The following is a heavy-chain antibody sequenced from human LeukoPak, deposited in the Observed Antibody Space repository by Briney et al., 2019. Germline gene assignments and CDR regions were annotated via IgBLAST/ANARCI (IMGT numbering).Heavy chain of an antibody. CDR3: ARDSSGRITMVRGVIDDAFDI. Sequence: ASVKVSCKASGYTFTSYYMHWVRQAPGQGLKWMGIINPSGGSTSYAQKFQGRVTMTRDTSTSTVYMELSSLRSEDTAVYYCARDSSGRITMVRGVIDDAFDIWGQGTMVTVSS. V-gene: IGHV1-46*01. J-gene: IGHJ3*02. CDR1: GYTFTSYY. CDR2: INPSGGST. D-gene: IGHD3-10*01.